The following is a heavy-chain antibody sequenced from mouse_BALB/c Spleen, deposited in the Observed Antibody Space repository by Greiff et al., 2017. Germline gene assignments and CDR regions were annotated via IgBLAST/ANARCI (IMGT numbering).Heavy chain of an antibody. CDR1: GYTFTDYA. D-gene: IGHD6-1*01. J-gene: IGHJ2*01. Sequence: QVQLQQSGAELVRPGVSVKISCKGSGYTFTDYAMHWVKQSHAKSLEWIGVISTYYGDASYNQKFKGKATMTVDKSSSTAYMELARLTSEDSAIYYCARGGLHYFDYWGQGTTLTVSS. CDR2: ISTYYGDA. V-gene: IGHV1S137*01. CDR3: ARGGLHYFDY.